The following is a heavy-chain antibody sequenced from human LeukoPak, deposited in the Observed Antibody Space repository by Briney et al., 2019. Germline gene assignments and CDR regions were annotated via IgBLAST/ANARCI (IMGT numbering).Heavy chain of an antibody. CDR3: AYTPYDSSGYYYSGFDY. D-gene: IGHD3-22*01. V-gene: IGHV3-66*02. Sequence: GGSLRLSCAASGFTVSSNYMSWVRQAPGKGLEWVSDIYSGGSTYYADSVKGRFTISRDNSKNTLYLQMNSLRAEDTAVYYCAYTPYDSSGYYYSGFDYWGQGTLVTVSS. CDR2: IYSGGST. J-gene: IGHJ4*02. CDR1: GFTVSSNY.